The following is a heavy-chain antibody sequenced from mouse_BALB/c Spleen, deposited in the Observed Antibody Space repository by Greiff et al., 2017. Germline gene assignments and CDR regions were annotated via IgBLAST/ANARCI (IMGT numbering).Heavy chain of an antibody. CDR1: GFTFSSYA. J-gene: IGHJ1*01. CDR3: ARGRDYYGSRDWYFDV. D-gene: IGHD1-1*01. Sequence: EVQVVESGGGLVKPGGSLKLSCAASGFTFSSYAMSWVRQTPEKRLEWVASISSGGSTYYPDSVKGRFTISRDNARNILYLQMSSLRSEDTAMYYCARGRDYYGSRDWYFDVWGAGTTVTVSS. V-gene: IGHV5-6-5*01. CDR2: ISSGGST.